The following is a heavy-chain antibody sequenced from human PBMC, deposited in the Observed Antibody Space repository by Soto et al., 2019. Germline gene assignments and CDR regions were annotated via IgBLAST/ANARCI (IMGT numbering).Heavy chain of an antibody. Sequence: PGGSLRLSCAASGFTFSSYEMNWVRQAPGKGLEWVSYISSSGSTIYYADSVKGRFTISRDNAKNSLYLQMNSLRAEDTAVYYCARSPDFWSGYFDYWGQGTLVTVSS. D-gene: IGHD3-3*01. CDR1: GFTFSSYE. V-gene: IGHV3-48*03. CDR3: ARSPDFWSGYFDY. CDR2: ISSSGSTI. J-gene: IGHJ4*02.